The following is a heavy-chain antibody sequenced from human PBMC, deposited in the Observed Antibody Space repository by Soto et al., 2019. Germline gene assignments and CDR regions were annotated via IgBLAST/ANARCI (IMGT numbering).Heavy chain of an antibody. J-gene: IGHJ4*02. CDR2: ITAYNGNT. D-gene: IGHD2-8*01. Sequence: QIQLVQSGAEVKKPGASVKVSCKASGYTFTSYGISWVRQAPGQGLEWMGWITAYNGNTNYAQKFQGRVTMTTDTSTSIADMELRSLRSDDTGVYYCASDGRNGGYFEYWGQGTLVTVSS. V-gene: IGHV1-18*01. CDR3: ASDGRNGGYFEY. CDR1: GYTFTSYG.